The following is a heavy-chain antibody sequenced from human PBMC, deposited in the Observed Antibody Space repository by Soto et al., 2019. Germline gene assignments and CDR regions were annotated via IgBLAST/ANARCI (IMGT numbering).Heavy chain of an antibody. Sequence: QVQLVESGGGVVQPGRSLRLSCAASGFTFSSYAMHWVRQAPGKGLEWVAVISYDGSNKYYADSVKGRFTISRDNSKNTLYLQMNSLRAEDTAVYYCARVRIAAAGTAFDYWGQGTLVTVSS. CDR3: ARVRIAAAGTAFDY. J-gene: IGHJ4*02. CDR1: GFTFSSYA. V-gene: IGHV3-30-3*01. D-gene: IGHD6-13*01. CDR2: ISYDGSNK.